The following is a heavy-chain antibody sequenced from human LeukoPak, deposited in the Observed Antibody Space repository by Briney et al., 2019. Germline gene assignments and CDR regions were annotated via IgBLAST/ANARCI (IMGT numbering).Heavy chain of an antibody. Sequence: PGGSLRLSCAASTFAFSSDDINWVRQAPGKGLEWLSYISSSGINIYYADSVKGRFKISRDNARNSVYLQMNSLRAGDTAVYYCARDLVSGAYTFDFWGHGTMVTVSS. CDR1: TFAFSSDD. D-gene: IGHD4-17*01. V-gene: IGHV3-48*03. CDR3: ARDLVSGAYTFDF. J-gene: IGHJ3*01. CDR2: ISSSGINI.